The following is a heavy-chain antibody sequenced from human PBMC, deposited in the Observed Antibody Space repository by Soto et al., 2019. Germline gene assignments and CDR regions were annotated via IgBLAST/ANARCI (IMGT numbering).Heavy chain of an antibody. CDR1: GGSISSGGYS. Sequence: SETLSLTCAVSGGSISSGGYSWSWIRQPPGKGLEWIGYIYHSGSTYYNPSLKSRVTISVDTSKNQFSLKLTSVTAADTAVYYCTRGDSGSWRPHFDYWGQGTLVTVSS. D-gene: IGHD1-26*01. CDR2: IYHSGST. CDR3: TRGDSGSWRPHFDY. J-gene: IGHJ4*02. V-gene: IGHV4-30-2*01.